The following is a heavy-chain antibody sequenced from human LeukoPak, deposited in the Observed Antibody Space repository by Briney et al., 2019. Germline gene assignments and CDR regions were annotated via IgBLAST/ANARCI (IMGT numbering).Heavy chain of an antibody. CDR2: ISYDGSNK. Sequence: GSLRLSCAASGFTFSSYGMHWVRQAPGQGLEWVAVISYDGSNKYYADSVKGRFTISRDNSKNTLYLQMNSLRAEDTAVYYCAKFYGSGSYSNYFDYWGQGTLVTVSS. V-gene: IGHV3-30*18. CDR3: AKFYGSGSYSNYFDY. CDR1: GFTFSSYG. D-gene: IGHD3-10*01. J-gene: IGHJ4*02.